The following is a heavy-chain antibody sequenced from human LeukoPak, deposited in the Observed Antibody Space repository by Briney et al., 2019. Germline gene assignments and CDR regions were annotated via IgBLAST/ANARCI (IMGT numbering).Heavy chain of an antibody. CDR1: GYTFTRDD. J-gene: IGHJ4*02. D-gene: IGHD3-3*01. V-gene: IGHV1-8*01. Sequence: ASVKVSCKAAGYTFTRDDINWVRQAAGQGREWMGWMNPKSGKTVYAQKIQGRVTMTTNTSITTAYMQLSSLRSEDTAVYSCARGGGIYYDFWSGYETYFDYWGQGTLVTVSS. CDR3: ARGGGIYYDFWSGYETYFDY. CDR2: MNPKSGKT.